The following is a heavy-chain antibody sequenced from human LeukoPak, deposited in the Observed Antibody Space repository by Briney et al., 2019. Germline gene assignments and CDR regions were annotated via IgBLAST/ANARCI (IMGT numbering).Heavy chain of an antibody. V-gene: IGHV4-38-2*01. D-gene: IGHD3-10*01. Sequence: SETLSLTCAVSGYSISSGYYWGWIRQPPGKGLEWIGSIYHSGSTYYNSSLKSRATISGDTSENLFPLKLSSVTTADTAAYYCARQRQEFGSGRQTFDYWGQGTLVIVSS. J-gene: IGHJ4*02. CDR2: IYHSGST. CDR1: GYSISSGYY. CDR3: ARQRQEFGSGRQTFDY.